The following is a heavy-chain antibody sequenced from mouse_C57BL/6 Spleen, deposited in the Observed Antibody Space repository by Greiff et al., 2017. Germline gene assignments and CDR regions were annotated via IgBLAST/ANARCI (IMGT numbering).Heavy chain of an antibody. CDR1: GYAFSSSW. CDR2: IYPGDGDT. D-gene: IGHD3-1*01. CDR3: ARSGLFAY. V-gene: IGHV1-82*01. Sequence: QVHVKQSGPELVKPGASVKISCKASGYAFSSSWMNWVKQRPGKGLEWIGRIYPGDGDTNYNGKFKGKATLTADKSSSTAYMQLSSLTSEDSAVYFCARSGLFAYWGQGTLVTVSA. J-gene: IGHJ3*01.